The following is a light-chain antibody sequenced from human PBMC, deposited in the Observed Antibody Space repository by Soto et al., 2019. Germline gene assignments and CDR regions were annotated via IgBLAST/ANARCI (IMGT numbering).Light chain of an antibody. CDR2: AAS. Sequence: IQMTQSPSTLSASVGDPLTIACRASESIDNWLAWYQQQPGKGPQFRILAASTLVRGVPSRLSGRGSGTKFTLTISSLQAVDYATFYCQQRQTDWTFGQGTKVDIK. CDR3: QQRQTDWT. V-gene: IGKV1-5*01. J-gene: IGKJ1*01. CDR1: ESIDNW.